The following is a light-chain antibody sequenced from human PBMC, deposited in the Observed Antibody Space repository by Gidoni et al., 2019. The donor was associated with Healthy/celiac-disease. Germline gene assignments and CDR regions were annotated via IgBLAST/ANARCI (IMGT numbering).Light chain of an antibody. CDR2: GAS. J-gene: IGKJ3*01. Sequence: SPGERATLSCRASQSVSSNLAWYQQKPGQAPRLLIYGASTRATGIPARFSGSGSGTEFTLTISSLQSEDFAVYYCQQYNNWVFTFGPGTKVDIK. V-gene: IGKV3-15*01. CDR3: QQYNNWVFT. CDR1: QSVSSN.